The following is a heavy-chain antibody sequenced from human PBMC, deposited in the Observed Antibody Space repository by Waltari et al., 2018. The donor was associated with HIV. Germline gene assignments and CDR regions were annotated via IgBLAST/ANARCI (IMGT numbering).Heavy chain of an antibody. CDR3: ARGVGSSDWFTHRFDP. CDR2: IKSSGDNI. J-gene: IGHJ5*02. V-gene: IGHV3-48*01. D-gene: IGHD6-19*01. CDR1: GFTFSVNS. Sequence: EVQLVESGGGLVQSGGSLRLSCAASGFTFSVNSMNWVRQAPGKGVEWVANIKSSGDNIYYADSVKGRCTISRDNAKNSLYLQMNSLRAEDTAVYYYARGVGSSDWFTHRFDPWGQGTLVTVSS.